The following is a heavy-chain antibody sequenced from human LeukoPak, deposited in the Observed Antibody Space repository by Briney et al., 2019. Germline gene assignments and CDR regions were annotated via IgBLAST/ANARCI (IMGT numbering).Heavy chain of an antibody. CDR1: GYTFTSYG. Sequence: GASVKVSCKASGYTFTSYGISWVRQAPGQGLEWMGWISAYNGNTNYAQKLQGRVTMTTDTSTSTAHMELRSLRSDDTAVYYCARDMNSSGWYFSDYWGQGTLVTVSS. V-gene: IGHV1-18*01. D-gene: IGHD6-19*01. CDR2: ISAYNGNT. J-gene: IGHJ4*02. CDR3: ARDMNSSGWYFSDY.